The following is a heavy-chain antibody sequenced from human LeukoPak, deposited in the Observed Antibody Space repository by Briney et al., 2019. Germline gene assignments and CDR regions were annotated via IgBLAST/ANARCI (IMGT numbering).Heavy chain of an antibody. CDR1: GFTFSSYG. Sequence: PGGSLRLSCAASGFTFSSYGMNWVRQAPGKGLQWVAFIRSDGRDKYYEDSVKGRFTISRDNSKNTLDLQMNSLTVEDTAVYYCAKAKYSYGYSYYYYYMDVWGKGTTVTVSS. CDR3: AKAKYSYGYSYYYYYMDV. V-gene: IGHV3-30*02. CDR2: IRSDGRDK. J-gene: IGHJ6*03. D-gene: IGHD5-18*01.